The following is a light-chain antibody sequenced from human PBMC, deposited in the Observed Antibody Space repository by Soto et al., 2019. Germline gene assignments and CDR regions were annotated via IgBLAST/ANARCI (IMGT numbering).Light chain of an antibody. Sequence: EVVMRQSPATLSVSPGAAATHLRMASQGIGATLVWYLHKPGQTPRLLIYDTSTRSSGVPARFSGSRSGAEFTLTISSLQSEDFAVYYCQPYNNWPLAFGGGTKV. J-gene: IGKJ4*01. CDR3: QPYNNWPLA. CDR2: DTS. CDR1: QGIGAT. V-gene: IGKV3-15*01.